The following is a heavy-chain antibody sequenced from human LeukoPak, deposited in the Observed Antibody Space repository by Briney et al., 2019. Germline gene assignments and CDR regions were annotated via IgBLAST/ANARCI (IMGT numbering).Heavy chain of an antibody. CDR3: ARVGRLLWFGELLTNWFDP. CDR1: GGSISSYY. D-gene: IGHD3-10*01. Sequence: SETLSLTCTVSGGSISSYYWSWIRQPPGKGLEWIGYIYYSGSTNYNPSLKSRVTISVDTSKNQFSLKLSSVTAADTAVYYCARVGRLLWFGELLTNWFDPWGQGTLVTVSS. J-gene: IGHJ5*02. V-gene: IGHV4-59*01. CDR2: IYYSGST.